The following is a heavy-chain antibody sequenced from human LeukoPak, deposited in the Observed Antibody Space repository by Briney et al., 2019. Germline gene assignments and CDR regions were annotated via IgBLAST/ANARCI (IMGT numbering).Heavy chain of an antibody. Sequence: GGSLRLSCAAPGFTFSSYWMNWVRQAPGKGLEWVANIKQDGSEKYYVDSVKGRFAISRDNAKSSLYLQMNSLRVEDTAVYYCATSRTLDHWGQGTLVTVSS. CDR1: GFTFSSYW. CDR3: ATSRTLDH. CDR2: IKQDGSEK. V-gene: IGHV3-7*05. J-gene: IGHJ4*02.